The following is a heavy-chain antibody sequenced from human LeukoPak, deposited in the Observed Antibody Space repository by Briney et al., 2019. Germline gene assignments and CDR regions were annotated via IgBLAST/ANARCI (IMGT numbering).Heavy chain of an antibody. D-gene: IGHD5-12*01. Sequence: PSETLSLTCTVSGGPISSSRYYWGWIRQPPGKGLEWIGSIYYSGSTYYNPSLKSRVTISVDTSKNQFSLKLSSVTAADTAVYYCARDRVGAVPAAGRYSGYDFDYWGQGTLVTVSS. CDR1: GGPISSSRYY. J-gene: IGHJ4*02. CDR3: ARDRVGAVPAAGRYSGYDFDY. V-gene: IGHV4-39*07. CDR2: IYYSGST.